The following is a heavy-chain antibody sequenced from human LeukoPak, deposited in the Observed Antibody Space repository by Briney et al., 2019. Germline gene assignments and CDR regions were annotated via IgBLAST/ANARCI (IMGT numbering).Heavy chain of an antibody. CDR3: AREESGGYFDY. Sequence: ASVKVSCKASGYTLTNYYMHWVRQAPGQGLEWMGLINPTGSSTNYAQKFRGRVTMTRDTSTTTVYMELSSLRSEDTAVYYCAREESGGYFDYWGQGTLVTVSS. CDR1: GYTLTNYY. CDR2: INPTGSST. J-gene: IGHJ4*02. V-gene: IGHV1-46*01. D-gene: IGHD2-8*02.